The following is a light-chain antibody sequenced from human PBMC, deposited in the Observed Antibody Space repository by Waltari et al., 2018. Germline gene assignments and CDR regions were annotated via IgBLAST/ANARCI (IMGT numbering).Light chain of an antibody. Sequence: QSVLTQPPSVSAAPGQKVTISCSGSISNIGHYYVSLYHQVPGAAPKLLSYDNNKRPSGIHDRFSASKSGTSAALGITGLQIGDEADYYCATWDNSLSEVVFGGGTKLTVL. CDR1: ISNIGHYY. J-gene: IGLJ2*01. CDR3: ATWDNSLSEVV. CDR2: DNN. V-gene: IGLV1-51*01.